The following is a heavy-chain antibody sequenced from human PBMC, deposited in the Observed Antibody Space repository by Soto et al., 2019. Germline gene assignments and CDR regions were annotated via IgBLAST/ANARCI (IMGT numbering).Heavy chain of an antibody. J-gene: IGHJ4*02. D-gene: IGHD6-13*01. CDR1: GYTFTSYG. Sequence: ASVKVSCKASGYTFTSYGISWVRQAPGQGLEWMGWISAYNGNTNYAQKLQGRVTMTTDTSTSTAYMELRSLRSDDTAVYYCARVLLYRNSWYWKGVSAYWGQGTLVTVSS. CDR3: ARVLLYRNSWYWKGVSAY. CDR2: ISAYNGNT. V-gene: IGHV1-18*01.